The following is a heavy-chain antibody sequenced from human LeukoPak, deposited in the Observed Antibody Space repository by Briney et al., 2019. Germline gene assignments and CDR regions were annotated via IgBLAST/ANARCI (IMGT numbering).Heavy chain of an antibody. Sequence: PGGSLRLSCAASGFTFSSYAMHWVGQAPGKGLEWVAVISYDGSNKYYADPVKGRFTISRDNSKNTLYLQMNSLRAEDTAVYYCAKVSDYYDSSGYLDYWGQGTLVTVSS. D-gene: IGHD3-22*01. CDR1: GFTFSSYA. CDR3: AKVSDYYDSSGYLDY. CDR2: ISYDGSNK. J-gene: IGHJ4*02. V-gene: IGHV3-30-3*01.